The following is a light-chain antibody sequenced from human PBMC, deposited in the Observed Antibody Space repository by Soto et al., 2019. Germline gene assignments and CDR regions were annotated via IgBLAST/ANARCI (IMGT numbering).Light chain of an antibody. CDR2: GAS. V-gene: IGKV3D-15*01. J-gene: IGKJ4*01. CDR3: QQYRAWPLS. Sequence: EIVVTQSPATLSVSPGEIATLSCRASQSIGNHLAWYQQKPGQAPRLLIYGASTRATTIPARFSGSGSGTDFTLTISSLQSGDFAVYYCQQYRAWPLSFGGGTKVEIK. CDR1: QSIGNH.